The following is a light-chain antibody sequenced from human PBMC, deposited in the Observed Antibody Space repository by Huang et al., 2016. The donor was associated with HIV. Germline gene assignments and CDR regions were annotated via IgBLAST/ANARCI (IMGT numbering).Light chain of an antibody. CDR3: QQYNDWPPYT. J-gene: IGKJ2*01. CDR1: QSLSSN. CDR2: GSS. V-gene: IGKV3-15*01. Sequence: EIVLTQSPATLSVSPGERVTLSCRASQSLSSNLAWYQQKPGQAPRRLIYGSSTRATVIPARFSGSGSVIEFTLTISSLQSEDFAVYYCQQYNDWPPYTFGQGTKLEIK.